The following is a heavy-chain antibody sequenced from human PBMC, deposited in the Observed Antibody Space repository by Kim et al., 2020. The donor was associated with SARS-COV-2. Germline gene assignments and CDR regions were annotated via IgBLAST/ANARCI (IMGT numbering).Heavy chain of an antibody. J-gene: IGHJ4*02. CDR1: GYTFTSYG. CDR3: ARDSSGWYFKTRPFDY. V-gene: IGHV1-18*01. CDR2: ISAYNGNT. Sequence: ASVKVSCKASGYTFTSYGISWVRQAPGQGLEWMGWISAYNGNTNYAQKLQGRVTMTTDTSTSTAYMELRSLRSDDTAVYYCARDSSGWYFKTRPFDYWGQGTLVTVSS. D-gene: IGHD6-19*01.